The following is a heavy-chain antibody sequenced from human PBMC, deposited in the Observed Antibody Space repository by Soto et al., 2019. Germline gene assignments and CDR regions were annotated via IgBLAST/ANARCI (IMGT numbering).Heavy chain of an antibody. Sequence: GGSLRLSCAASGFTFSDHYMAWVRQAPGRGLEWLATIHMDGGEKKYVDSVKGRFTMSRDNAKNSLYLQMDSLRVEDTGVYYCARDSGYDSGSSVNHYLDQWGHGTLVTVSS. V-gene: IGHV3-7*01. CDR2: IHMDGGEK. J-gene: IGHJ4*01. D-gene: IGHD3-10*01. CDR1: GFTFSDHY. CDR3: ARDSGYDSGSSVNHYLDQ.